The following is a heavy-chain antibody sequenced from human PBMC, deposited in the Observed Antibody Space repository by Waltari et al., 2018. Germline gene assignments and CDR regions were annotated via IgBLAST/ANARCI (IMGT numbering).Heavy chain of an antibody. D-gene: IGHD7-27*01. Sequence: QLQLQESGPGLVKPSETLSLTCTVSGGSISSSSYYWGWIRQPPGKGLAWIGSFYYGVSTYYNPSLKGLVTISVDTSKNQFSLKLRSVTAAYTAVYYCARLQPVNWGSDWFDPWGQGTLVTVSS. CDR1: GGSISSSSYY. J-gene: IGHJ5*02. CDR3: ARLQPVNWGSDWFDP. CDR2: FYYGVST. V-gene: IGHV4-39*01.